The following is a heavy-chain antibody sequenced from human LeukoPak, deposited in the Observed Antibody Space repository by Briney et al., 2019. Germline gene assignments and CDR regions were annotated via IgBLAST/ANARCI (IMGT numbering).Heavy chain of an antibody. CDR2: ISGSGGST. D-gene: IGHD6-6*01. Sequence: GGSLRLSCAASRFTFSSYAMSWVRQAPGKGLEWVSGISGSGGSTDYADSVKGRFTISRDNSKNTLYLQMNSLRAEDTAVYYCASAPSLTAFDIWGQGTMVTVSS. CDR1: RFTFSSYA. J-gene: IGHJ3*02. V-gene: IGHV3-23*01. CDR3: ASAPSLTAFDI.